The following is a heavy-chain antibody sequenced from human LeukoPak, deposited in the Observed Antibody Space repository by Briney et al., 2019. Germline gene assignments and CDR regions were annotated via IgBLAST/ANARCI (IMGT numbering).Heavy chain of an antibody. CDR2: IKQDGSEK. Sequence: PGGSLRLSCAASGFTFSSYWMSWVRQAPGKGLEWVANIKQDGSEKYYADSVKGRFTISRDNSKNTLYLQMNSLRAEDTAVYYCARDRRTFGGVIWYYFDYWGQGTLVTVSS. D-gene: IGHD3-16*02. CDR3: ARDRRTFGGVIWYYFDY. V-gene: IGHV3-7*01. J-gene: IGHJ4*02. CDR1: GFTFSSYW.